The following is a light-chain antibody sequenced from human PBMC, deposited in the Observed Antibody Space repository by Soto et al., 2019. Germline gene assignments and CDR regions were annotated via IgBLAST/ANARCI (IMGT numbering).Light chain of an antibody. CDR3: QLRSNWPLIFT. CDR1: QSVSSY. V-gene: IGKV3-11*01. J-gene: IGKJ3*01. Sequence: DIVLTQSPATLSLSPGERATLSCRASQSVSSYLAWYQQKPGQAPRLLIYDASNRATGIPARFSGSVSGTDFTLTISSLEPEDFAVYYCQLRSNWPLIFTLGPGTEVDIK. CDR2: DAS.